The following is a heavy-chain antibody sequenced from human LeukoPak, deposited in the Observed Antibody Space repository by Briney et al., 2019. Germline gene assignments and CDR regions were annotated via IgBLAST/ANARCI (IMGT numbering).Heavy chain of an antibody. D-gene: IGHD3-22*01. V-gene: IGHV3-23*01. CDR2: ITSSGDGK. CDR1: GFTFSIYA. CDR3: AKDRPNYYGSNGHYYRRDGDY. Sequence: SGGSLRLSCAASGFTFSIYAMSWVRQAPGKGLEWVSSITSSGDGKYYADSVKGRFTISRDNSQNMLYLQMTSLRVEDTAVYFCAKDRPNYYGSNGHYYRRDGDYWGQGTLVTVSS. J-gene: IGHJ4*02.